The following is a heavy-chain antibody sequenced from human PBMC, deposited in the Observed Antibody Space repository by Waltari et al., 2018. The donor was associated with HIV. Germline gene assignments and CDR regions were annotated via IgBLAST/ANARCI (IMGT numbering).Heavy chain of an antibody. Sequence: EVQLVESGGGLVQPGGSLRLSCAASGFTFSTYWMSWVGQAPGKGLEWVANIKQDGSEKYYVDSVKGRFTISRDNAKNSLYLQMNSLRAEDTAVYYCAEGGYSYGDFDYWGQGTLVTVSS. J-gene: IGHJ4*02. CDR1: GFTFSTYW. CDR3: AEGGYSYGDFDY. CDR2: IKQDGSEK. V-gene: IGHV3-7*01. D-gene: IGHD5-18*01.